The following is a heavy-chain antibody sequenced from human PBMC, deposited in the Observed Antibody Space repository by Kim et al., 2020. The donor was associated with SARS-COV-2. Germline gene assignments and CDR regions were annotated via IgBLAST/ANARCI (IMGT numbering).Heavy chain of an antibody. D-gene: IGHD3-16*01. CDR1: GFTFSSYA. V-gene: IGHV3-64*01. J-gene: IGHJ1*01. Sequence: GGSLRLSCAASGFTFSSYAMHWVRQAPGKGLEYVSAISTNGGSTYYANSVKGRFTISRDNSKNTLYLQMGSLRAEDMAVYYCARGGGCYARGAFEHWGQG. CDR3: ARGGGCYARGAFEH. CDR2: ISTNGGST.